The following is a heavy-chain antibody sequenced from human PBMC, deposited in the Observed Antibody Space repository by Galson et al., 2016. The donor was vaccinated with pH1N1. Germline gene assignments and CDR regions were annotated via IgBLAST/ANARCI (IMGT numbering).Heavy chain of an antibody. D-gene: IGHD3-16*01. J-gene: IGHJ4*02. CDR1: GYTFTTYL. CDR3: ARDDYGRYFDY. Sequence: SVKVSCKASGYTFTTYLIHWVRRAPGETLEWMGWFNPDNGNTKYSQRFQGRVTFTRDTSATTAYMEMSSLRSEDTAVYYCARDDYGRYFDYWGQGTLVTVSS. V-gene: IGHV1-3*01. CDR2: FNPDNGNT.